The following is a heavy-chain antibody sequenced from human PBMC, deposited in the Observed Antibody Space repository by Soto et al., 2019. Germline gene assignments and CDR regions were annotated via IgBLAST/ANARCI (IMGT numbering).Heavy chain of an antibody. CDR1: GFTFSSYS. V-gene: IGHV3-21*01. CDR2: ISSSSSYI. J-gene: IGHJ4*02. D-gene: IGHD3-10*01. CDR3: ARDGPRARPGSYYNPFDY. Sequence: GGSLRLSCAASGFTFSSYSMNWVRQAPGKGLEWVSSISSSSSYIYYADSVKGRFTISRDNAKNSLYLQMNSLRAEDTAVYYCARDGPRARPGSYYNPFDYWGQGTLVTVSS.